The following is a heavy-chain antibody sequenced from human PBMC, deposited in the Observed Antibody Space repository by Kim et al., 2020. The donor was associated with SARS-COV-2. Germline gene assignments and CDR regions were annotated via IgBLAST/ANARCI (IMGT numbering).Heavy chain of an antibody. V-gene: IGHV4-39*01. D-gene: IGHD1-26*01. Sequence: SETLSLTCTVSGGSISSSSYYWGWIRQPPGKGLEWIGSIYYSGSTYYNPSLKSRVTISVDTSKNQFSLKLSSVTAADTAVYYCASQEVGATTRFDYWGQGTLVTVSP. CDR1: GGSISSSSYY. CDR2: IYYSGST. J-gene: IGHJ4*02. CDR3: ASQEVGATTRFDY.